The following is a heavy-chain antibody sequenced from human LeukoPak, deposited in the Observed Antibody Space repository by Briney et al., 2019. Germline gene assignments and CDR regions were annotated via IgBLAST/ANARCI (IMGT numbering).Heavy chain of an antibody. CDR1: GYTFTGYY. V-gene: IGHV1-2*02. Sequence: ASVKVSCKASGYTFTGYYIHWVRKAPGQGLEWIGWINPISGVTYYAQRFQGRVTMTRGTSISTAFMDLSRLTSDDTAIYYCARVLRGGPSYGDYWGQGTLVTVSS. D-gene: IGHD1-26*01. J-gene: IGHJ4*02. CDR3: ARVLRGGPSYGDY. CDR2: INPISGVT.